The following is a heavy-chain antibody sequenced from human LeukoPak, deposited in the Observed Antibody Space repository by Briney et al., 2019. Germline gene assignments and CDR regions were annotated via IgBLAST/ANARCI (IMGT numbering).Heavy chain of an antibody. J-gene: IGHJ4*02. V-gene: IGHV1-18*01. CDR3: ARAEPDSGDYFFDY. CDR1: GYTFTSYG. D-gene: IGHD4-17*01. Sequence: GASVKVSGKASGYTFTSYGISWVRQAPGQGREWMGGIRAYNGSTNYAQKLQGRVAMTTDKSTPRAYREWRSPGSDARARYYFARAEPDSGDYFFDYWGQGTLVTVSS. CDR2: IRAYNGST.